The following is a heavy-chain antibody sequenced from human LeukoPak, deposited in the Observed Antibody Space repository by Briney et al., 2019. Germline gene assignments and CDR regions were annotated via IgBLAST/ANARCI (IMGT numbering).Heavy chain of an antibody. V-gene: IGHV3-30-3*01. Sequence: GGSLRLSCAASGFTFSSYAMHWVRQAPGKGLEWVAVISYDGSNKYYADSVKGRFTISRDNAKNSLYLQMNSLRAEDTALYYCAKAKAEFKVGYFDYWGQGTLVTVSS. CDR1: GFTFSSYA. D-gene: IGHD1-26*01. CDR2: ISYDGSNK. CDR3: AKAKAEFKVGYFDY. J-gene: IGHJ4*02.